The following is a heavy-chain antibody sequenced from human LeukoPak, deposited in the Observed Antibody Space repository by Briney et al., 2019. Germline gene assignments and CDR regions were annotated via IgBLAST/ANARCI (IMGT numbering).Heavy chain of an antibody. J-gene: IGHJ4*02. CDR1: GFTFSSYG. Sequence: PGGSLRLSCAASGFTFSSYGMHWVRQAPGKGLEWVAVIWYDGSNKYYADSVKGRFTISRDNSKNTLYLQMNSLRAEDTAVYYCAKEVSSSWYPFDYWGQGTLVTVSS. CDR3: AKEVSSSWYPFDY. V-gene: IGHV3-33*06. CDR2: IWYDGSNK. D-gene: IGHD6-13*01.